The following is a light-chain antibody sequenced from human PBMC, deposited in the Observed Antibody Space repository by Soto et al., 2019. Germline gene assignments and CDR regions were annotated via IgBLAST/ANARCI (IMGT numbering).Light chain of an antibody. Sequence: QSVLTQPHSASGTPGQRVTISCSGSSSNFGIFSVHWFQQLPGTAPNLLISTTTQRSSGVPERFSGSNSGTSASLAISGLQSEDEADYYCAAWDDSLNGHVFGTVTKVTVL. CDR2: TTT. CDR1: SSNFGIFS. CDR3: AAWDDSLNGHV. J-gene: IGLJ1*01. V-gene: IGLV1-44*01.